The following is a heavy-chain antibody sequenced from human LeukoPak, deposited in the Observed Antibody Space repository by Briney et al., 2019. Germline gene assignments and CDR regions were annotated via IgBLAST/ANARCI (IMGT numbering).Heavy chain of an antibody. J-gene: IGHJ4*02. V-gene: IGHV4-34*01. CDR3: ARDRGRGYDLNELDY. Sequence: PSETLSLTCAVYGGSFSGYYWSWIRQPPGKGLEWIGEINHSGSTNYNPSLKRRVTISADASKNQFSLKLTSVTAADTAVYYCARDRGRGYDLNELDYWGQGTLVTVSS. CDR1: GGSFSGYY. D-gene: IGHD5-12*01. CDR2: INHSGST.